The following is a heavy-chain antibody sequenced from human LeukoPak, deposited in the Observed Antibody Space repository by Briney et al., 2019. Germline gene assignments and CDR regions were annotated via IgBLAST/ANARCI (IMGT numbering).Heavy chain of an antibody. CDR1: GGSFSGYY. D-gene: IGHD2-15*01. CDR3: ARIDCSGGSCYHY. V-gene: IGHV4-34*01. CDR2: INHSGST. J-gene: IGHJ4*02. Sequence: SETLSLTCAVYGGSFSGYYWSWIRQPPGKGLEWIGEINHSGSTNYNPSLKSRVTISVDTSKNQFSLKLSSVTAADTAVYYCARIDCSGGSCYHYWGQGTLVTVSS.